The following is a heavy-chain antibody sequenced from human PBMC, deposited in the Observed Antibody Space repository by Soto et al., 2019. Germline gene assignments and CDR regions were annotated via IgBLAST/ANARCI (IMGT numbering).Heavy chain of an antibody. CDR2: ISGSGGST. CDR1: GFTFSSYA. D-gene: IGHD3-22*01. V-gene: IGHV3-23*01. CDR3: AKDLKVNMIVVVGNDY. J-gene: IGHJ4*02. Sequence: GGSLRLSCAASGFTFSSYAMSWVRQAPGKGLEWVSAISGSGGSTYYADSVKGRFTISRDNAKNTLYLQMNSLRAEDTSVYYCAKDLKVNMIVVVGNDYWGQGTLVTVSS.